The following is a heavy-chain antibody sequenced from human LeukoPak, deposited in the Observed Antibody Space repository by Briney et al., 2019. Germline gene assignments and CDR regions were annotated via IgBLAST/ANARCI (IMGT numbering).Heavy chain of an antibody. V-gene: IGHV4-59*01. Sequence: KPSETLSLTCTVSGGSISSYYWSWIRQPPGKGLGWIGYIYYSGSTNYNPSLKSRVTISVDTSKSQFSLKLSSVTAADTAVYYCASSGPYYGSGSYLRDWFDPWGQGTLVTVSS. D-gene: IGHD3-10*01. CDR2: IYYSGST. CDR1: GGSISSYY. J-gene: IGHJ5*02. CDR3: ASSGPYYGSGSYLRDWFDP.